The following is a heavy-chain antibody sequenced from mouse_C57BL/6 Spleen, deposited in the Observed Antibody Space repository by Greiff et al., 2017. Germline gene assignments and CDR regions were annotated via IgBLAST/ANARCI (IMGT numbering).Heavy chain of an antibody. V-gene: IGHV1-81*01. D-gene: IGHD2-5*01. J-gene: IGHJ3*01. CDR3: ARSSYYSNPFAY. CDR2: IYPRSGNT. CDR1: GYTFTSYG. Sequence: QVQLQQSGAELARPGASVKLSCKASGYTFTSYGISWVKQRTGQGLEWIGEIYPRSGNTYYNEKFKGKATLTADKSSSTAYMELRSLTSEDSAVYFCARSSYYSNPFAYWGQGTLVTVSA.